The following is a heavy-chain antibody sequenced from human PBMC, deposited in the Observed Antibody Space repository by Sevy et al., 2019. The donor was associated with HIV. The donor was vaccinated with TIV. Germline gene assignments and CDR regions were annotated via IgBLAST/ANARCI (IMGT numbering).Heavy chain of an antibody. J-gene: IGHJ6*02. D-gene: IGHD3-10*01. CDR3: ARARGPYGYYGMDV. CDR1: GFTFSSYA. CDR2: ISYDGSNK. V-gene: IGHV3-30-3*01. Sequence: GGSLRLSCAASGFTFSSYAMHWVRQAPGKGLEWVAVISYDGSNKYYADSVKGRFTISRDNSKNTLYLQMNSLRAEDTAVYYCARARGPYGYYGMDVWGQGTTVTVSS.